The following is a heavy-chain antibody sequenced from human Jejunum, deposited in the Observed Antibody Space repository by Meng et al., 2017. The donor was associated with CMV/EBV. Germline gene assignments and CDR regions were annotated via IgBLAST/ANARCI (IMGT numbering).Heavy chain of an antibody. Sequence: CTVSGGSISNYYWSWIRQPPGKGLEWIGYIYYTGGTNYNPSLKSRVTMSVDTSKNQFSLKLNSVTAADTAVYYCARGLGRSAGDSWGQGTLVTVSS. CDR1: GGSISNYY. CDR2: IYYTGGT. CDR3: ARGLGRSAGDS. V-gene: IGHV4-59*01. J-gene: IGHJ4*02. D-gene: IGHD6-19*01.